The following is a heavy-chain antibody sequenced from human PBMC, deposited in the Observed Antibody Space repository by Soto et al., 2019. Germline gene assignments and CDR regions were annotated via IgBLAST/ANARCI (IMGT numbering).Heavy chain of an antibody. V-gene: IGHV2-5*02. CDR3: APKGSGLYPLDS. CDR1: GFSLSTNGVG. Sequence: QITLKESGPTLVKPTQTLTLTCTFSGFSLSTNGVGVGWIRQPPGKALEWVALIYWDDYKHFSPSLESRLTTXKXXTKHRVVLTMTDMDPVDTGTHYCAPKGSGLYPLDSWGQGTLVTVSS. CDR2: IYWDDYK. J-gene: IGHJ4*02. D-gene: IGHD3-10*01.